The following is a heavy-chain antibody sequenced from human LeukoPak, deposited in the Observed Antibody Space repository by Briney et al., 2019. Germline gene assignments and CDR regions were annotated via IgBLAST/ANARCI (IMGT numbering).Heavy chain of an antibody. CDR1: GYTFTGYA. J-gene: IGHJ4*02. CDR2: INAGNGNT. V-gene: IGHV1-3*01. Sequence: ASVKVSCKASGYTFTGYAMHWVRQAPGQRLEWMGWINAGNGNTKYSQKFQGRVTITRDTSASTAYMELSSLRSEDTAVYYCARDFSGYYYYFDYWGQGTLVTVSS. D-gene: IGHD3-22*01. CDR3: ARDFSGYYYYFDY.